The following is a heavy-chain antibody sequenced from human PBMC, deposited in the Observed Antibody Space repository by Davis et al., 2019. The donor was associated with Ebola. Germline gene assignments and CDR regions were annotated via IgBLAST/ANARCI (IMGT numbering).Heavy chain of an antibody. Sequence: ASVKVSCKASGYTFTNYGISWVRQAPGQGLEWMGWISAYNGNTNYAQKLQGRVTMTTDTSTSKAYMELSSLRSEDTAVYYCARMVEYYDSSGYYDNWFDPWGQGTLVTVSS. J-gene: IGHJ5*02. V-gene: IGHV1-18*01. D-gene: IGHD3-22*01. CDR3: ARMVEYYDSSGYYDNWFDP. CDR1: GYTFTNYG. CDR2: ISAYNGNT.